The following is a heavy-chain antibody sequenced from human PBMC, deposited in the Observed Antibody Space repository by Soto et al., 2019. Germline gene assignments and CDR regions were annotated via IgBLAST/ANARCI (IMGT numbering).Heavy chain of an antibody. CDR3: AAEGMELLSRRFGYYYYGMDV. D-gene: IGHD1-7*01. CDR1: GFTFTGSA. CDR2: IVVGSGNT. V-gene: IGHV1-58*01. J-gene: IGHJ6*02. Sequence: GASVKVSCKASGFTFTGSAVQWVRQARGQRLEWIGWIVVGSGNTNYAQKFQERVTITRDMSTSTAYMELSSLRSEDTAVYYCAAEGMELLSRRFGYYYYGMDVWGQGTTVTVSS.